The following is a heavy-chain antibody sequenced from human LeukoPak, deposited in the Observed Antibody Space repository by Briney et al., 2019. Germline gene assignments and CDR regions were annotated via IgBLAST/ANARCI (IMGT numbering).Heavy chain of an antibody. CDR1: GGSISSYY. D-gene: IGHD3/OR15-3a*01. CDR3: ARVPQGTGYYHDAFDI. V-gene: IGHV4-59*01. Sequence: SETLSLTCSVSGGSISSYYWSWIRQPPGKGLEWIGYIYYSGSTNYNPSLKSRVTISVDTSKNQFSLKLSSVTAADTAVHYCARVPQGTGYYHDAFDIWDQGTMVTVSS. CDR2: IYYSGST. J-gene: IGHJ3*02.